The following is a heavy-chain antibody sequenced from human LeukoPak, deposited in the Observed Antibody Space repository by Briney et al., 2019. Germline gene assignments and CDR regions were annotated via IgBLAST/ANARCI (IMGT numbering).Heavy chain of an antibody. J-gene: IGHJ4*02. CDR3: AGTIVVVPAAIEYSSSWEDY. Sequence: GGSLRLSCAASGFTFSSYSMNWVRQAPGKWLEWVSSISSSSSYIYYADSVKGRFTISRDNAKNSLYLQMNSLRAEDTAVYCCAGTIVVVPAAIEYSSSWEDYWGQGTLVTVSS. CDR2: ISSSSSYI. V-gene: IGHV3-21*01. D-gene: IGHD2-2*01. CDR1: GFTFSSYS.